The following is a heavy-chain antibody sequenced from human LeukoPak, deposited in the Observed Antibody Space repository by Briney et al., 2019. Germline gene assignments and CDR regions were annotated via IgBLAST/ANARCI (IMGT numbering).Heavy chain of an antibody. CDR3: ARDCDDSSGYAIDY. V-gene: IGHV3-23*01. Sequence: PGGSLRLSCAASGFTFSSYAMSWVRQAPGKGLEWVSAISGSGGSTYYADSVKGRFTISRDNAKNSLYLQMNSLRAEDTAVYYCARDCDDSSGYAIDYWGQGTLVTVSS. J-gene: IGHJ4*02. CDR2: ISGSGGST. D-gene: IGHD3-22*01. CDR1: GFTFSSYA.